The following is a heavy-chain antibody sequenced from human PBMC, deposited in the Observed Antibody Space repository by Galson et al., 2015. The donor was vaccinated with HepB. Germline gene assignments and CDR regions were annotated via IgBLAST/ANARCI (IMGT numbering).Heavy chain of an antibody. J-gene: IGHJ4*02. CDR1: GFTFSSYW. CDR3: AKGGSYYGAHY. CDR2: IKQDGSEK. V-gene: IGHV3-7*03. D-gene: IGHD1-26*01. Sequence: SLRLSCAASGFTFSSYWMSWVRQAPGKGLEWVANIKQDGSEKYYVDSVKGRFTISRDNAKNSLYLQMNSLRAEGTAVYYCAKGGSYYGAHYWGQGTLVTVSS.